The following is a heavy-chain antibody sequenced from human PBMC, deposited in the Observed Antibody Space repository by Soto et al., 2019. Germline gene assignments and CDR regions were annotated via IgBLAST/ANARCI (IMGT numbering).Heavy chain of an antibody. CDR3: ARRGGGDSLFDS. V-gene: IGHV4-39*01. J-gene: IGHJ4*02. CDR2: IFSGGVTGVT. CDR1: GDSFSTSNYY. D-gene: IGHD4-17*01. Sequence: QLHLQESGPGLVKPSETLSLTCTVSGDSFSTSNYYWGWIRQPPGKGLEWIGNIFSGGVTGVTYYNPSLKSRVIISVDTSKNQFSLKLRSITAADTAFYFCARRGGGDSLFDSWGQGKLVTVSS.